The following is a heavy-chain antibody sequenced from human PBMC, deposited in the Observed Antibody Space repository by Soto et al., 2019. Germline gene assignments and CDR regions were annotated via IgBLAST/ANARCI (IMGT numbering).Heavy chain of an antibody. CDR2: IYYSGSP. V-gene: IGHV4-59*01. CDR1: GGSISSYS. D-gene: IGHD6-13*01. J-gene: IGHJ5*02. CDR3: ASVSLAAAGVWFYP. Sequence: SETLSLTCTVSGGSISSYSWSWIRQPPGKGLEWIGYIYYSGSPNYNPSLKSRVTISVDTSKNQVSLKLTSVTDADTAVYYCASVSLAAAGVWFYPWGKGTLVTVSS.